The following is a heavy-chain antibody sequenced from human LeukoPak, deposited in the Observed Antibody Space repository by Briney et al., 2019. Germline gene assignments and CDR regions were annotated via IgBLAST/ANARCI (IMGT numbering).Heavy chain of an antibody. V-gene: IGHV3-74*01. Sequence: TGGSLRLSCAASGFTFSTYWMHWVRQAPGGGLVWVSRISDDGTTTIYADSVKGRFTISRDNAKNTLYLEMNSLRVEDAAVYYCTRRVDATRWYDPWGQGTLVTVSS. CDR1: GFTFSTYW. J-gene: IGHJ5*02. CDR2: ISDDGTTT. D-gene: IGHD2-15*01. CDR3: TRRVDATRWYDP.